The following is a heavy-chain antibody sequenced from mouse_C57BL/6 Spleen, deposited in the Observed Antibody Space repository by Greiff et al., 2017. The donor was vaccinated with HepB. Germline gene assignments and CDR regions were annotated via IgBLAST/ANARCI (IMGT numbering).Heavy chain of an antibody. CDR2: IDPETGGT. D-gene: IGHD2-2*01. Sequence: QVQLQQSGAELVRPGASVTLSCKASGYTFTDFEMHWVKQTPVHGLEWIGAIDPETGGTAYNQKFKGKAILTADKSSSTAYMELRSLTSEDSAVYYCTRWVYYGYDAWYFDVWGTGTTVTVSS. V-gene: IGHV1-15*01. J-gene: IGHJ1*03. CDR1: GYTFTDFE. CDR3: TRWVYYGYDAWYFDV.